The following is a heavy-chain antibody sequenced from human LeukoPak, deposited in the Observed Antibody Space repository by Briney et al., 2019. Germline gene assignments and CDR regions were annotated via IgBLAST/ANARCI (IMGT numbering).Heavy chain of an antibody. V-gene: IGHV4-59*12. CDR3: ARDIRNSGFYRDRFDP. Sequence: SETLSLTCTVSGGSISSYYWSWIRQPPGKGLEWIGYIYYSGSTNYNPSLKSRVTISVDTSKNQFSLKLSSVTAADTAVYFCARDIRNSGFYRDRFDPWGQGLLVTVSS. D-gene: IGHD3-22*01. J-gene: IGHJ5*02. CDR2: IYYSGST. CDR1: GGSISSYY.